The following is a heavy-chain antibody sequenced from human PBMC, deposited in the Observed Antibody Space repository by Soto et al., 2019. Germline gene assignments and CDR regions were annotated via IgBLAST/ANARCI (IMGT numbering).Heavy chain of an antibody. J-gene: IGHJ4*02. CDR3: ARSDNCCGGRCWGGGFDY. D-gene: IGHD2-15*01. Sequence: SETLSLTCTVSGGSISSSSYYRGWIRQPPGKGLEWIGSIYYSGSTYYNPSLKSRVTISVDTSKNQFSLNLSSVTAADTAVYYCARSDNCCGGRCWGGGFDYWGQGTLVTVSS. CDR2: IYYSGST. CDR1: GGSISSSSYY. V-gene: IGHV4-39*01.